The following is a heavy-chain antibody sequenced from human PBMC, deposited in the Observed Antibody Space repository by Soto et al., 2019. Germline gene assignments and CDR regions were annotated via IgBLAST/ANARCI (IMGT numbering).Heavy chain of an antibody. D-gene: IGHD6-6*01. CDR2: IYWDDDK. V-gene: IGHV2-5*02. CDR3: AHRRPYSNSPEYFFDY. J-gene: IGHJ4*02. Sequence: QITLKESGPTLVKPTQTLTLTCTFSGFSLSTSGVDVGWIRQPPGKALEWLALIYWDDDKRYSPSLKSRLTINKDTSKHQVVLTMTHMDPLDTATYYCAHRRPYSNSPEYFFDYWGKGTLVTVSS. CDR1: GFSLSTSGVD.